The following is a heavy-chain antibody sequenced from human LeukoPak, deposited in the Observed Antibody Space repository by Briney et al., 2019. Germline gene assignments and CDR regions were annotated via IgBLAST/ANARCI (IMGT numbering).Heavy chain of an antibody. D-gene: IGHD4-17*01. CDR2: IYYSGST. CDR1: GVSISSGGYY. J-gene: IGHJ4*02. V-gene: IGHV4-31*03. CDR3: ARAYGDYGGLYFDY. Sequence: PSETLSLTCTVSGVSISSGGYYWSWIRQHPGKGLEWIGYIYYSGSTYYNPSLKSRVTISVDTSKNQFSLKLSSVTAADTAVYYCARAYGDYGGLYFDYWGQGTLVTVSS.